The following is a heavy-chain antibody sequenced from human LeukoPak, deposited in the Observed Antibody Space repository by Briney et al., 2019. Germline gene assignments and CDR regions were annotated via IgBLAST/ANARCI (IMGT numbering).Heavy chain of an antibody. CDR1: SYSIRSDYY. CDR3: GRDRPSGYYDY. J-gene: IGHJ4*02. D-gene: IGHD3-22*01. CDR2: INHSGIT. Sequence: SETLSLTCTVSSYSIRSDYYWGWIRQTPGKGLEWIASINHSGITYYNPSLKSRVTISVDISKNQFSLKLTSVTAADTAVYYCGRDRPSGYYDYWGQGILVTVSS. V-gene: IGHV4-38-2*02.